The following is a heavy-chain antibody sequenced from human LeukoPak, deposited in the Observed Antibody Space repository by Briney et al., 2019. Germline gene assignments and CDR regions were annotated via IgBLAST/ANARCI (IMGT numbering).Heavy chain of an antibody. CDR2: ISSSGSTI. CDR3: AELGITMIGGV. V-gene: IGHV3-48*03. Sequence: GGSLRLSCAASGFTFSSYEMNWVRQAPGKGLEWVSYISSSGSTIYYADSVKGRFTISRDNAKNSLYLQMNSLRAEDLAVYYCAELGITMIGGVWGKGTTVTISS. CDR1: GFTFSSYE. J-gene: IGHJ6*04. D-gene: IGHD3-10*02.